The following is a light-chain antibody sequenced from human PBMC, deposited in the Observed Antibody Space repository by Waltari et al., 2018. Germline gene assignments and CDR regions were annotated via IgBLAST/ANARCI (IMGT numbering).Light chain of an antibody. CDR3: QVWDSNTYHVV. V-gene: IGLV3-21*03. CDR1: NIGSKR. Sequence: SYVLTPPPSVSLAPGKTARTTCGGNNIGSKRVHWYQQKPGQAPVLVVYDDSDRPSGIPERFSGSNSGNTATLTFSRVEAGDEADYYCQVWDSNTYHVVFGGGTKLTVL. CDR2: DDS. J-gene: IGLJ2*01.